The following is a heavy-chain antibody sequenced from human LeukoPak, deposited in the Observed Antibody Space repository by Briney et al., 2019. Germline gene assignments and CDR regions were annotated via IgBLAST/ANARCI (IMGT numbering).Heavy chain of an antibody. Sequence: PGWSLRVSCAASGFTFSSSAMSRVRQAPGKGLEWVSAISGSGGSTYYADSVKGRFTISRDNSKNTLYLQMNSLRAEDTAVYYCAKEGLDFAGVFANGFDYWGQGTLVTVSS. CDR1: GFTFSSSA. J-gene: IGHJ4*02. CDR3: AKEGLDFAGVFANGFDY. D-gene: IGHD3-16*02. CDR2: ISGSGGST. V-gene: IGHV3-23*01.